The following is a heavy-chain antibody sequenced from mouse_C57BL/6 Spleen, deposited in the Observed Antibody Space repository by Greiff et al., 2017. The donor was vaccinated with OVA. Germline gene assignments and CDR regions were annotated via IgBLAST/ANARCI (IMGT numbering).Heavy chain of an antibody. Sequence: EVHLVESGGGLVKPGGSLKLSCAASGFTFSSYAMSWVRQTPEKRLEWVATISDGGSYTYYPDNVKGRFTISRDNAKNNLYLQMSHLKSEDTAMDYCARGGDPGAMDYWGQGTSVTVSS. CDR1: GFTFSSYA. CDR2: ISDGGSYT. D-gene: IGHD3-3*01. J-gene: IGHJ4*01. CDR3: ARGGDPGAMDY. V-gene: IGHV5-4*01.